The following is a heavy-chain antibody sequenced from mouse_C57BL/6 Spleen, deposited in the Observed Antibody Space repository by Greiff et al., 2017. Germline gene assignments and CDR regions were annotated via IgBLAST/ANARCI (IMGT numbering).Heavy chain of an antibody. CDR1: GFTFSNYW. D-gene: IGHD2-2*01. J-gene: IGHJ3*01. Sequence: VQLKESGGGLVQPGGSMKLSCVASGFTFSNYWMNWVRQSPEKGLEWVAQIRLKSDNYATHYAESVKGRFTISRDDSKSSVYLQMNNLRAEDTGIYYCTGGGLRRSWFAYWGQGTLVTVSA. CDR3: TGGGLRRSWFAY. CDR2: IRLKSDNYAT. V-gene: IGHV6-3*01.